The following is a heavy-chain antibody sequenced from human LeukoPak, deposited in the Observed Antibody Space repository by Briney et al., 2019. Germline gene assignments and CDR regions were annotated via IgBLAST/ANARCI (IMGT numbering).Heavy chain of an antibody. CDR3: ARPRNIVASPFDY. CDR1: GYTFTGYY. D-gene: IGHD5-12*01. Sequence: ASVKVSCKASGYTFTGYYMHWVRQAPGQGLEWMGVINPSDGSTDYTQKFQGSVTMTRDTSTSTLYMELSSLRSEDTAIYYCARPRNIVASPFDYWGQGTLVTVSS. CDR2: INPSDGST. V-gene: IGHV1-46*01. J-gene: IGHJ4*02.